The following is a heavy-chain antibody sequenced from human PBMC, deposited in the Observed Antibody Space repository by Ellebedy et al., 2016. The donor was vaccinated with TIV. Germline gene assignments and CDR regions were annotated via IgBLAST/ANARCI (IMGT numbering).Heavy chain of an antibody. J-gene: IGHJ6*02. D-gene: IGHD4-17*01. CDR2: IIPIFGTA. CDR1: GGTFSSSA. CDR3: ARDLPYGDYWYYYGMDV. V-gene: IGHV1-69*13. Sequence: AASVKVSCKASGGTFSSSALSWVRQAPGQGLEWMGGIIPIFGTANYAQKFQGRVTITADESTSTAYMELRSLRSDDTAVYYWARDLPYGDYWYYYGMDVWGQGTTVTVSS.